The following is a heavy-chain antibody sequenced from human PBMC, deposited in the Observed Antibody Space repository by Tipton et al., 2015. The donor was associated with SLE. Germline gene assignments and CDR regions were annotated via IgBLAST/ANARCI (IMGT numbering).Heavy chain of an antibody. D-gene: IGHD2-2*01. CDR3: AREVVVPAAIRDSYIMAV. CDR1: GFTFSSYW. J-gene: IGHJ6*02. CDR2: INSDGSTT. Sequence: LSLTCAASGFTFSSYWMHWVRQAPGKGLVWVSHINSDGSTTSYADSVKGRFTISRDNAENTLYLQMNSLRAEDTAVYFCAREVVVPAAIRDSYIMAVWGQGTTVTVSS. V-gene: IGHV3-74*01.